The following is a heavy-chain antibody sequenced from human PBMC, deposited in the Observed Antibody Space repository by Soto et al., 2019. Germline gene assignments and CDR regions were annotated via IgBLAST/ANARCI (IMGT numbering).Heavy chain of an antibody. CDR3: ARDYGGGDNWFDP. CDR1: GFTFSSYE. CDR2: ISSSGSTI. J-gene: IGHJ5*02. D-gene: IGHD3-16*01. Sequence: EVQLVESGGGLVQPGGSLRLSCAASGFTFSSYEMNWVRQAPGKGLEWVSYISSSGSTIYYADSVKGRFTISRDNAKNSLCLQMNSLRAEDTAVYYCARDYGGGDNWFDPWGQGTLVTVSS. V-gene: IGHV3-48*03.